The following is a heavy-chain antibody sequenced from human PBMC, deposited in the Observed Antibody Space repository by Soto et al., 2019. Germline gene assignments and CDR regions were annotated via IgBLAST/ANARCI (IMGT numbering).Heavy chain of an antibody. V-gene: IGHV1-69*13. J-gene: IGHJ4*02. CDR2: IIPIFGTT. CDR3: AIGTYSGYTTVIDY. CDR1: GGTFSSYG. D-gene: IGHD5-12*01. Sequence: SVKVSCKASGGTFSSYGISWVRQAPGQGLEWVGGIIPIFGTTKNAQRFQDRVTITADDSTGTAYMALNSLTFEDTAVYYCAIGTYSGYTTVIDYWGQGTLVTVSS.